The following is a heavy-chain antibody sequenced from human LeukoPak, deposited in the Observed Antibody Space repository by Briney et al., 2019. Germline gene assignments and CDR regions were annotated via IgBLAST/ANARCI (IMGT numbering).Heavy chain of an antibody. Sequence: PSGTLSLTCAVSGGSISSSNWWSWVRQPPGKGLEWIGQIDHSGSTNYNPSLKSRVTISVDKSKHQFSLKLSSVTAADTAVYYCARPLSLGYCSGGSCYGRGAWFDRWGQGTLVTVSS. V-gene: IGHV4-4*02. J-gene: IGHJ5*02. CDR1: GGSISSSNW. CDR3: ARPLSLGYCSGGSCYGRGAWFDR. CDR2: IDHSGST. D-gene: IGHD2-15*01.